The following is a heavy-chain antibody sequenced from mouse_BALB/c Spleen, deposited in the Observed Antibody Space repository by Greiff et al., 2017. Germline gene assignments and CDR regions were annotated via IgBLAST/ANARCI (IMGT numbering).Heavy chain of an antibody. V-gene: IGHV3-2*02. CDR2: ISYSGST. J-gene: IGHJ4*01. Sequence: EVKLEESGPGLVKPSQSLSLTCTVTGYSITSDYAWNWIRQFPGNKLEWMGYISYSGSTSYNPSLKSRISITRDTSKNQFFLQLNSVTTEDTATYYCASRSGSSYYAMDYWGQGTSVTVSS. CDR3: ASRSGSSYYAMDY. CDR1: GYSITSDYA. D-gene: IGHD1-1*01.